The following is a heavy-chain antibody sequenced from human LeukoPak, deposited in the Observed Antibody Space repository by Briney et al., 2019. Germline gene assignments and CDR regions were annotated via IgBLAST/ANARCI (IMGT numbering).Heavy chain of an antibody. CDR2: IYSGGAI. V-gene: IGHV3-53*01. J-gene: IGHJ4*02. CDR3: ARRPGN. D-gene: IGHD1-14*01. Sequence: GGSLRLSCVASGFAVGSNYMSWVRQTPGKGLEWVSLIYSGGAIRYADSVKGRFTISRDSSKNTLFLQMNDLTVEDTARYYCARRPGNWGQGILVTVSS. CDR1: GFAVGSNY.